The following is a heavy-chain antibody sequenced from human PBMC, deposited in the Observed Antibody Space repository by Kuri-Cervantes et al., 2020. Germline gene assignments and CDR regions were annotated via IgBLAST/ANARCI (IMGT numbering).Heavy chain of an antibody. CDR2: TRNKLNSYTT. V-gene: IGHV3-72*01. Sequence: GESLKISCAASGFSFSDHYLDWVRQAPGKGLEWVGRTRNKLNSYTTEYAASVKGRFTISRDDSKNSVYLQMNSLRAEDTAVYYCVTERRNYYLDVWGKGTTVTVSS. J-gene: IGHJ6*03. CDR1: GFSFSDHY. CDR3: VTERRNYYLDV.